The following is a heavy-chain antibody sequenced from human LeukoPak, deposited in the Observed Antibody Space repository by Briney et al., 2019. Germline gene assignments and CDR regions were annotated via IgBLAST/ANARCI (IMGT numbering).Heavy chain of an antibody. J-gene: IGHJ4*02. CDR2: INSDGSST. V-gene: IGHV3-74*01. Sequence: GGSLRLSCAASGFTFSSYWMHWVRQAPGKGLVWVSRINSDGSSTSYADSVKGRFTISRDNAKNTLYLQMNSLRAEDTAVYYRARVSYDFWSGYYYFDYWGQGTLVTVSS. CDR3: ARVSYDFWSGYYYFDY. D-gene: IGHD3-3*01. CDR1: GFTFSSYW.